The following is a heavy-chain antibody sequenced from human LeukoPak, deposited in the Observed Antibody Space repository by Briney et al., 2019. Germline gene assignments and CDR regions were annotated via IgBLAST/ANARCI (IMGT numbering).Heavy chain of an antibody. CDR1: GFIFSSYG. D-gene: IGHD1-26*01. Sequence: GGSLRLSCAASGFIFSSYGMSWVRQPPGKGLEWVSAISGSGGSTYYADSVEGRFTISRDKSKNTLYLQMNSLRAEDTAIYYCAKDQTPMDSGTYGFDYWGQGTLVTVSS. V-gene: IGHV3-23*01. CDR3: AKDQTPMDSGTYGFDY. J-gene: IGHJ4*02. CDR2: ISGSGGST.